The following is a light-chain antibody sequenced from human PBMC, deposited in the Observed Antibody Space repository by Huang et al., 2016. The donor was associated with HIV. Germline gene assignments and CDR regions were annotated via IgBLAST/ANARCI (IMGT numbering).Light chain of an antibody. V-gene: IGKV4-1*01. CDR1: RSLLFASNSKNF. CDR3: QQFYNMPYT. CDR2: MAA. J-gene: IGKJ2*01. Sequence: DILLTQSPDSLAVSLGERATLTCRSSRSLLFASNSKNFLAWYQQKPGQSPKLLMDMAAVLESGVPERFTGSGSGTEFTLTIASLQAEDVAVYYCQQFYNMPYTFGRGTRLEI.